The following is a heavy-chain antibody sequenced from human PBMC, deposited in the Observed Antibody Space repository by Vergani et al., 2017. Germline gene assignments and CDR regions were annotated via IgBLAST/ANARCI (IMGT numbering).Heavy chain of an antibody. CDR1: GGTFSSYA. J-gene: IGHJ6*03. CDR3: ARDHYGSEPFYYYYMDV. CDR2: IIPIVGTA. D-gene: IGHD3-10*01. V-gene: IGHV1-69*13. Sequence: QVQLVQSGAEVKKPGSSVKVSCKASGGTFSSYAISWVRQAPGQGLEWMGGIIPIVGTANYAQKFKGRVTITADESTSTAYMELSSLRSEDTAVYYCARDHYGSEPFYYYYMDVWGKGTTVTVSS.